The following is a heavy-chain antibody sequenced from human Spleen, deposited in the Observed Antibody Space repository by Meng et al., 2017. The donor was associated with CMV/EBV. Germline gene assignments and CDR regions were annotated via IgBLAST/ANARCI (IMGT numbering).Heavy chain of an antibody. CDR3: ASKYDFWSGYYSLPVFGMDV. CDR1: GGSISSSSYY. V-gene: IGHV4-39*01. CDR2: IYYSGST. Sequence: SETLSLTCTVSGGSISSSSYYWAWIRQPPGKGLEWIGSIYYSGSTYYNPSLKSQVTISVDTSKNQFSLKLSSVTAADTAVYYCASKYDFWSGYYSLPVFGMDVWGQGTTVTVSS. J-gene: IGHJ6*02. D-gene: IGHD3-3*01.